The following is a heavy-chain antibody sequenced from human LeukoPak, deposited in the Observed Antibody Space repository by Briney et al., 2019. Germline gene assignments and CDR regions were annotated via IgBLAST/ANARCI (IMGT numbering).Heavy chain of an antibody. CDR2: ISAYNGNT. J-gene: IGHJ4*02. D-gene: IGHD3-22*01. Sequence: ASVKVSCKASGYTFTSYGISWVQQAPGQGLEWMGWISAYNGNTNYAQKLQDRVTMTTDTSTSTAYMELRSLRSDDTAVYYCARDGTDSSGYYSDYWGQGTLVTVSS. CDR3: ARDGTDSSGYYSDY. V-gene: IGHV1-18*01. CDR1: GYTFTSYG.